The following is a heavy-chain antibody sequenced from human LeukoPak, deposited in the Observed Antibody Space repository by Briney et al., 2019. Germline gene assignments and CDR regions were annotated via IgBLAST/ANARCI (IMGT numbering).Heavy chain of an antibody. CDR1: GVSFSGYY. Sequence: PSETLSLTCAVYGVSFSGYYWSWLRQPPGKGLEWIGEINHSGSSNYNPSLKSRVTISVDTSKNQFSLKLSSVTAADTAVYYCAQGRIYYGLFDYWGQGTLVTVSS. CDR2: INHSGSS. CDR3: AQGRIYYGLFDY. V-gene: IGHV4-34*01. D-gene: IGHD3-10*01. J-gene: IGHJ4*02.